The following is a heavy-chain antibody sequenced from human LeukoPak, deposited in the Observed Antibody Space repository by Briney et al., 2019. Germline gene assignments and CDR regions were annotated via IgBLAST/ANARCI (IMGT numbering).Heavy chain of an antibody. V-gene: IGHV3-64*02. Sequence: GGSLRLSCAASGFTFSSYSMHWVRQAPGKGLEYVSGISSNGGSTWYAGSVKGRFTISRDNSKNTLYLQMGSLRAEDMAVYYCARADMERGAFDIWGQGTMVTVSS. CDR1: GFTFSSYS. J-gene: IGHJ3*02. CDR2: ISSNGGST. D-gene: IGHD1-1*01. CDR3: ARADMERGAFDI.